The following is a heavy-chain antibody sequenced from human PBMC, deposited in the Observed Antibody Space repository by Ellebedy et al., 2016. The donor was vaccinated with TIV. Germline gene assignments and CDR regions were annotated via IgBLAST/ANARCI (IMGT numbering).Heavy chain of an antibody. J-gene: IGHJ6*02. V-gene: IGHV3-9*01. Sequence: SLKISXAASGFTFDDYAMHWVRQAPGKGLEWVSGISWNSGSIGYADSVKGRFTISRDNSKNTLYLQMNSLRAEDTAVYYCAKARAAAYYYYYGMDVWGQGTTVTVSS. CDR2: ISWNSGSI. CDR1: GFTFDDYA. D-gene: IGHD2-2*01. CDR3: AKARAAAYYYYYGMDV.